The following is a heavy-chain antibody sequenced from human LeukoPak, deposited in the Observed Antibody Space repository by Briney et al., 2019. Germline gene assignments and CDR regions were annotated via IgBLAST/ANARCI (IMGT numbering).Heavy chain of an antibody. D-gene: IGHD6-19*01. CDR1: GFTFSSSW. CDR3: AKNNGWFHLAQ. J-gene: IGHJ4*02. V-gene: IGHV3-7*03. CDR2: IKNDGSES. Sequence: PGGSLRLSCVASGFTFSSSWMDWVRQAPGKGLEWVGHIKNDGSESYYVDSLKGRFSISRDNTNNALYLQMNSLRVEDTAVYYCAKNNGWFHLAQWGQGTLVTVSS.